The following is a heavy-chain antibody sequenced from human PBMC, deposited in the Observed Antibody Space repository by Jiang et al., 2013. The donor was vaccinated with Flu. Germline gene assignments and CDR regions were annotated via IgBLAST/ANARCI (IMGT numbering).Heavy chain of an antibody. V-gene: IGHV1-18*01. Sequence: SWVRQAPGQGLEWMGWISAYNGNTNYAQKLQGRVTVTTDTSISTAYMELSRLRSDDTAVYYCARDISLIRAVLFHYYYYYGMDVWGQGTTVTVSS. J-gene: IGHJ6*02. D-gene: IGHD6-19*01. CDR2: ISAYNGNT. CDR3: ARDISLIRAVLFHYYYYYGMDV.